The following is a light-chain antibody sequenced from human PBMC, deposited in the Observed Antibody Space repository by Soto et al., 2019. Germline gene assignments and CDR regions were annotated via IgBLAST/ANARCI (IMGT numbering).Light chain of an antibody. V-gene: IGLV2-14*01. CDR1: SCDVGGNKY. J-gene: IGLJ1*01. CDR2: KVT. Sequence: QSVLTQPASVSGSPGQSITISCTGTSCDVGGNKYVSWYQQYPGKVPKLLINKVTNRPSGVSYRFSGSKSGNTASLTISALLAEDEADYFCASSTSDSLYVFGTGTKVTVL. CDR3: ASSTSDSLYV.